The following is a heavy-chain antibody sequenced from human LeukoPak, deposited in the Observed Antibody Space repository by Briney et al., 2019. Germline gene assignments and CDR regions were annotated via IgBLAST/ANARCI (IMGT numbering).Heavy chain of an antibody. D-gene: IGHD1-1*01. CDR1: VYSISSGFY. CDR3: ARARNWNDGVYFDY. Sequence: SETLSLTCAVSVYSISSGFYWGWIRQPPGKGLEWIGSIYHSGSTYYNPSLKSRVTISVDTSKNQFSLKLSSVTAADTAVYYCARARNWNDGVYFDYWGQGTLVTVSS. V-gene: IGHV4-38-2*01. J-gene: IGHJ4*02. CDR2: IYHSGST.